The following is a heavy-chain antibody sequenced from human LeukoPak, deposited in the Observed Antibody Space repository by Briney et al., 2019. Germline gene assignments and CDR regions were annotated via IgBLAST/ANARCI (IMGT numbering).Heavy chain of an antibody. V-gene: IGHV4-4*02. Sequence: SGTLSLTCGVSGGSITSTNYWTWVRQPPGKGLEWIGEVNLQGSTNYNPSLMGRVAISVDMSENHISLQLTSVTAADTAVCYCAREGGPYRPLDYSGQGTLVTVSS. CDR2: VNLQGST. CDR3: AREGGPYRPLDY. J-gene: IGHJ4*02. CDR1: GGSITSTNY.